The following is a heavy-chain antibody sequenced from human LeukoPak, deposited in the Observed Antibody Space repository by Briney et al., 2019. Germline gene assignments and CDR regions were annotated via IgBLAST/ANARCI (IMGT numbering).Heavy chain of an antibody. J-gene: IGHJ4*02. V-gene: IGHV4-39*07. CDR2: IYYSGST. D-gene: IGHD3-9*01. CDR3: ARGSPSYYDILSLVYYFDY. CDR1: GGSISSSSYY. Sequence: PSETLSLTCTVSGGSISSSSYYWGWIRQPPGKGLEWIGSIYYSGSTYYNPSLKSRVTISVDTSKNQSSLKLSSVPAADTAVYYCARGSPSYYDILSLVYYFDYWGQGTLVTVSS.